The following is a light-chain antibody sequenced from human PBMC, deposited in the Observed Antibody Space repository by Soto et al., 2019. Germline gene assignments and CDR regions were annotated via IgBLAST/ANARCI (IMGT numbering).Light chain of an antibody. CDR1: QSISSY. CDR2: AAS. J-gene: IGKJ2*01. CDR3: QQSYSTPTT. Sequence: DIQMTQSPSSLSASVGDRVTITCRASQSISSYLNWYQQKPGKAPKLLIYAASSLQSGFPSRFSGSGSGTDFTLTISSLQPADFATYYCQQSYSTPTTFGQGTKLEIK. V-gene: IGKV1-39*01.